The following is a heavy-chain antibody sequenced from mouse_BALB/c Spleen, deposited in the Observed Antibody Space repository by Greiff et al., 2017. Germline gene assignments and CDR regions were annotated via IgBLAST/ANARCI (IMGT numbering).Heavy chain of an antibody. Sequence: EVQLQESGPELVKPGASVKISCKASGYTFTDYNMHWVKQSHGKSLEWIGYIYPYNGGTGYNQKFKSKATLTVDNSSSTAYMELRSLTSEDSAVYYCAREGLHFDYWGQGTTLTVSS. J-gene: IGHJ2*01. D-gene: IGHD3-1*01. CDR1: GYTFTDYN. V-gene: IGHV1S29*02. CDR2: IYPYNGGT. CDR3: AREGLHFDY.